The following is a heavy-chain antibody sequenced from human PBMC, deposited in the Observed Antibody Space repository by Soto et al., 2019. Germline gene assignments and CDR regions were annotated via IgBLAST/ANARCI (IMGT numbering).Heavy chain of an antibody. Sequence: SGPTLVNPTQTLTLTCTFSGFSLCTSGVGVGWIRQPPGKALEWLALIYWDDDKRYSPSLKSRLTITKDTSKNQVVLTMTNMDPVDTATYYCAHRPGSGYYLYYFDYWGQGTLVTVSS. CDR1: GFSLCTSGVG. CDR2: IYWDDDK. D-gene: IGHD3-22*01. CDR3: AHRPGSGYYLYYFDY. V-gene: IGHV2-5*02. J-gene: IGHJ4*02.